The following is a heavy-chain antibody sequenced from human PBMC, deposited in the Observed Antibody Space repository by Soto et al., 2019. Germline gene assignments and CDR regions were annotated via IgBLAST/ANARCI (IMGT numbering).Heavy chain of an antibody. CDR2: INPSGGST. CDR1: GYTFTSYY. J-gene: IGHJ4*02. CDR3: AGSLNQLLSSYFDY. V-gene: IGHV1-46*01. Sequence: QVQLVQSGAEVKKPGASVKVSCKASGYTFTSYYMHWVRQAPGQGLEWMGIINPSGGSTSYAQKFQGRVTMTRDTSTNTDYLELSSLRSEDTAVYYCAGSLNQLLSSYFDYWGQGTLVTVSS. D-gene: IGHD2-2*01.